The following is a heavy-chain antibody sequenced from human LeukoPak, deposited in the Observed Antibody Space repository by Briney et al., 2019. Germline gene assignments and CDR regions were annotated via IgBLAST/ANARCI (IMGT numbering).Heavy chain of an antibody. CDR2: IYHTGRT. Sequence: SETLSLTCAVSGYSISSDNYWGWIRQPPGKGLEWIASIYHTGRTFYSPSLKSRVSISVDTSKNQFSLRLNSVTAADTAVYYCARHLRYYYYMDVWGKGTTVTVSS. CDR1: GYSISSDNY. CDR3: ARHLRYYYYMDV. D-gene: IGHD4-17*01. V-gene: IGHV4-38-2*01. J-gene: IGHJ6*03.